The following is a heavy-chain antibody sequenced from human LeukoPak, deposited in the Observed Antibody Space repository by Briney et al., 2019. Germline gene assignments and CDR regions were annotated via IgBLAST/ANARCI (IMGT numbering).Heavy chain of an antibody. CDR2: ISYDGSNK. D-gene: IGHD3-22*01. V-gene: IGHV3-30*03. Sequence: HPGRSLRLSCAASGFTFSSYGMHWVRQAPGKGLEWVAVISYDGSNKYYADSVRGRFTISRDNSKNTLYLQMNSLRAEDTAVYYCARRYYDSSGYEVSGVDYWGQGTLVTVSS. CDR1: GFTFSSYG. CDR3: ARRYYDSSGYEVSGVDY. J-gene: IGHJ4*02.